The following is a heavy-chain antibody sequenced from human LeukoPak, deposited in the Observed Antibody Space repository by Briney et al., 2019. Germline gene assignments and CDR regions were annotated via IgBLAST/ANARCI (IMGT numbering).Heavy chain of an antibody. J-gene: IGHJ4*02. V-gene: IGHV4-61*05. CDR2: IYYSGST. D-gene: IGHD3-10*01. CDR3: ARRYGSGSSGTFDY. CDR1: GVSIRSTSYY. Sequence: SETLSLTCTVSGVSIRSTSYYWGWIRQPPGKGLEWIAYIYYSGSTNYNPSLKSRVTISVDTSKNQFSLKLSSVTAADTAVYYCARRYGSGSSGTFDYWGQGTLVTVSS.